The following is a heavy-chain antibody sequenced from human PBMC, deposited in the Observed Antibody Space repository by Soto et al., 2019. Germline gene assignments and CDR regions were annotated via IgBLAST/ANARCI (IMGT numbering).Heavy chain of an antibody. J-gene: IGHJ6*02. D-gene: IGHD6-13*01. CDR3: ARTYSSSWYYYYGMDV. CDR2: IYYSGST. Sequence: QVQLQESGPGLVKPSETLSLTCTVSGGSISSYYWSWIRQPPGKGLEWIGYIYYSGSTNYNPSLKSRVTASVDTSKNQFSLKLSSVTAADTAVYYCARTYSSSWYYYYGMDVWGQGTTVTVSS. V-gene: IGHV4-59*01. CDR1: GGSISSYY.